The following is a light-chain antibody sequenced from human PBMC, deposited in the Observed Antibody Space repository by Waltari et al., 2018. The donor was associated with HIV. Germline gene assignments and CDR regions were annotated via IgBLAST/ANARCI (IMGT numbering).Light chain of an antibody. CDR2: KDS. V-gene: IGLV3-25*03. CDR3: QSPDSSGTYVG. J-gene: IGLJ2*01. Sequence: SYELTQPPSVSVSPGQTARITCSGDALSKQYAYWYQQKLGQDPMLVIYKDSERPSGFPERFSGSSSGTTVTLIISGVQAEDEADYYCQSPDSSGTYVGFGGGTKLTVL. CDR1: ALSKQY.